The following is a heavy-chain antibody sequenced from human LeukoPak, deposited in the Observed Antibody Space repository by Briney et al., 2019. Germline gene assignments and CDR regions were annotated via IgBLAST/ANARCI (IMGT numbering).Heavy chain of an antibody. J-gene: IGHJ4*02. CDR1: GFTFSSYE. Sequence: GGSLRLSCAASGFTFSSYEMSWVRQAPGKGLEWVSYISSSGSTIHYADSVKGRFTISRDNAKNSLYLQMNSLRAEDTAVYYCAKNRVVFNWNYAYYFDYWGQGSLVTVSS. CDR2: ISSSGSTI. D-gene: IGHD1-7*01. CDR3: AKNRVVFNWNYAYYFDY. V-gene: IGHV3-48*03.